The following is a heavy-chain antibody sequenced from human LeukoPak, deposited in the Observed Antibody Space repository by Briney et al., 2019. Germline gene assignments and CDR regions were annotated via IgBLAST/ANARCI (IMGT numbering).Heavy chain of an antibody. CDR1: EFTFSHHA. V-gene: IGHV3-23*01. Sequence: GGSLRLSCAASEFTFSHHAMSWVRQAPGKGLEWVAGISDSGGRTNYADTVRGRFTISRDNPKNTLYRQMNRLRAEDTAVYFCAKRGFVIRVILVGFHKEAYYFDSWGQGALVTVSS. J-gene: IGHJ4*02. CDR2: ISDSGGRT. CDR3: AKRGFVIRVILVGFHKEAYYFDS. D-gene: IGHD3-22*01.